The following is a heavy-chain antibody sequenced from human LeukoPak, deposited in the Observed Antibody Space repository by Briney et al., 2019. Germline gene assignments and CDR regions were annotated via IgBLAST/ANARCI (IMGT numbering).Heavy chain of an antibody. V-gene: IGHV3-21*04. CDR2: ISSSSSYI. J-gene: IGHJ3*02. D-gene: IGHD3-22*01. CDR3: AREGPYYYDSSGQGAFDI. CDR1: GFAFSGYA. Sequence: PGGSLRLSCTDSGFAFSGYAMSWVRQAPGKGLEWVSSISSSSSYIYYADSVKGRFTISRDNSKNTLYLQMNSLRAEDTAVYYCAREGPYYYDSSGQGAFDIWGQGTMVTVSS.